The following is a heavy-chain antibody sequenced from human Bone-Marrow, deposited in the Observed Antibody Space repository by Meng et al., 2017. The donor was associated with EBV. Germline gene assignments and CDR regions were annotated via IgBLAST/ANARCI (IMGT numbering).Heavy chain of an antibody. Sequence: QVQLAQSGTEVXXXXXXVKXSCKASGGSFGSTAFSWVRQAPGQGPEWMGIIIPMFGPPNYAQDFQGRVTMTADTSTGTAYMELNSLTSDDTAVYYCAAGYDASGYFDFWGQGTLVTVSS. D-gene: IGHD1-26*01. CDR3: AAGYDASGYFDF. V-gene: IGHV1-69*06. CDR2: IIPMFGPP. J-gene: IGHJ4*02. CDR1: GGSFGSTA.